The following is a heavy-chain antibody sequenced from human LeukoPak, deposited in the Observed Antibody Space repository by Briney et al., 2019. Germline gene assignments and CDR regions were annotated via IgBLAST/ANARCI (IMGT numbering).Heavy chain of an antibody. CDR2: IYYSGST. J-gene: IGHJ3*02. Sequence: PSETLSLTCTVSGGSISSYYWSWIRQPPGKGLEWIGYIYYSGSTNYNPSFKSRVTISVDTSKNQFSLKLSSVTAADTAVYYCARAGRWRAFDIWGQGTMVTVSS. V-gene: IGHV4-59*01. CDR3: ARAGRWRAFDI. D-gene: IGHD5-24*01. CDR1: GGSISSYY.